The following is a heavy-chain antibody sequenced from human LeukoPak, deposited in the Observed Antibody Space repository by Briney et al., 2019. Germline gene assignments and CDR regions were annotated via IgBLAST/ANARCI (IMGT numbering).Heavy chain of an antibody. J-gene: IGHJ4*02. CDR2: ISGSGGST. Sequence: GGSLRLSCAASGFTFSSYAMSWVRQAPGKGLEWVSAISGSGGSTYYADSVKGRFTISRDNSKNTLYLQMNSLRAEDTAVYYCAKWAVGSIVVPAPTDYWGQGTLVTVSS. D-gene: IGHD2-2*01. CDR1: GFTFSSYA. CDR3: AKWAVGSIVVPAPTDY. V-gene: IGHV3-23*01.